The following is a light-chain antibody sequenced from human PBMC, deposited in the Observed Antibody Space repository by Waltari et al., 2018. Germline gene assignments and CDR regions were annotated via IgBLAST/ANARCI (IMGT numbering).Light chain of an antibody. CDR2: GAS. CDR1: QSVGSN. V-gene: IGKV3-15*01. Sequence: DIVMTQSPATLSVSPGERATLTCRARQSVGSNLAWYQQKPGQAPSLLIYGASTRATGIPARFSGSGSGTEFTLTISSLQSEDFAVYYCQQYNNWPLTFGPGTKVDV. J-gene: IGKJ3*01. CDR3: QQYNNWPLT.